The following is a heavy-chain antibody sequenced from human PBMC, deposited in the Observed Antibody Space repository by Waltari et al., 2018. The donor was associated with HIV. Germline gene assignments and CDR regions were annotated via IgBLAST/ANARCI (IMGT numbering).Heavy chain of an antibody. D-gene: IGHD1-26*01. V-gene: IGHV4-39*01. J-gene: IGHJ4*02. CDR2: FHYTGNT. Sequence: QLQLQESGPGLVKPSETLSLTFTVSGGSMSDTGDYHWGWIRQPPGKGLEWIGNFHYTGNTFHNPSLRNRVTISADTSKDQFALKRSSRTAADTAGYFCMRHRGYFPPDYWGRGTLVTVSS. CDR1: GGSMSDTGDYH. CDR3: MRHRGYFPPDY.